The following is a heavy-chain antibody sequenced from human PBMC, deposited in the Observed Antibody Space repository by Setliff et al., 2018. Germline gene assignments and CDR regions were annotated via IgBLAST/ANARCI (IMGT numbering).Heavy chain of an antibody. CDR3: ARTCSGSGCYAGLES. J-gene: IGHJ4*02. Sequence: PGGSLSLSCAASGFTFSNYRMHWVRQAPGKGLEWVAVIWHDGGNKYHADSVKGRFTISRDNSKNTLYLQMNSLRPEDTAVYYCARTCSGSGCYAGLESWGQGTPVTVSS. CDR2: IWHDGGNK. V-gene: IGHV3-33*08. D-gene: IGHD2-15*01. CDR1: GFTFSNYR.